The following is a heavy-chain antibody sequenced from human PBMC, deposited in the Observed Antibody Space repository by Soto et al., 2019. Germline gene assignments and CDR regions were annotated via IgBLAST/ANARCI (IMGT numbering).Heavy chain of an antibody. D-gene: IGHD1-26*01. J-gene: IGHJ4*02. CDR3: AHILRLEWEIDY. V-gene: IGHV2-5*02. CDR2: IYWDDDK. Sequence: QITLKESGPTLVKPTQTLTLTCTFSGFSLSTSGVGVGWIRQPPGKALEWLALIYWDDDKRYSPSLKSRLTITKDTSKNQVVLTTTNMDPVDTATYYCAHILRLEWEIDYWGQGTLVTVSS. CDR1: GFSLSTSGVG.